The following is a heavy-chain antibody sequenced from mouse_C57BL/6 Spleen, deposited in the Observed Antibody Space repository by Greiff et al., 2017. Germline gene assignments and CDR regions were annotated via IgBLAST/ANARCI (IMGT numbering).Heavy chain of an antibody. D-gene: IGHD1-1*01. V-gene: IGHV7-1*01. J-gene: IGHJ1*03. CDR2: SRNKANDYTT. Sequence: EVKVVESGGGLVQSGRSLRLSCATSGFTFSDFYMEWVRQAPGKGLEWIAASRNKANDYTTEYSASVKGRFIVSRDTSQSILYLQMNALRAEDTAIYYCARDANYGSDWYFDVWGTGTTVTVSS. CDR3: ARDANYGSDWYFDV. CDR1: GFTFSDFY.